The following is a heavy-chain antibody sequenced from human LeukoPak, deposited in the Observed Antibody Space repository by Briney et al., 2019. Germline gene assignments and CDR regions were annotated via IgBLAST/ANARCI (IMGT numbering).Heavy chain of an antibody. CDR3: AKTRNLST. J-gene: IGHJ5*02. CDR1: EFTFSTYV. Sequence: GGSLRLSCAAPEFTFSTYVMTWVRPAPGKGLEWVSSIDGSGSRTFYADSVKGRFTISRDNSKNMLYLHMNTLRADDTALYYCAKTRNLSTWGQGTLVTVSS. V-gene: IGHV3-23*01. CDR2: IDGSGSRT.